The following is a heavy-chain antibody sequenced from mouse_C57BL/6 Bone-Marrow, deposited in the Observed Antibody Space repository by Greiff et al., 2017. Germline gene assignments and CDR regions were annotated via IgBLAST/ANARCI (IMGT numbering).Heavy chain of an antibody. J-gene: IGHJ4*01. V-gene: IGHV1-55*01. Sequence: QVQLQQPGAELVKPGASVKMSCKASGYTFTSYWITWVKQRPGQGLEWIGDIYPGSGSTNYNEQFKSKATLTVDTSSSTAYMQLSSMTSEDSAVYYCARSVLSRRYYAMDDWGQGTSGTVAS. CDR1: GYTFTSYW. CDR3: ARSVLSRRYYAMDD. CDR2: IYPGSGST.